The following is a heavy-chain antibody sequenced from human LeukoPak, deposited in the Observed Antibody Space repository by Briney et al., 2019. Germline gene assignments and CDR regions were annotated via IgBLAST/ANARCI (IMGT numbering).Heavy chain of an antibody. J-gene: IGHJ6*03. CDR3: ARTGSGSYYDYYMDV. CDR2: INHSGST. CDR1: GGSFSGYY. Sequence: SETLSLTCAVYGGSFSGYYWSWIRQPPGKGLEWIGEINHSGSTNYNPSLKSRVTISVDTSKNQFSLKLSSVTAADTAVYYCARTGSGSYYDYYMDVWGKGTTVTISS. V-gene: IGHV4-34*01. D-gene: IGHD3-10*01.